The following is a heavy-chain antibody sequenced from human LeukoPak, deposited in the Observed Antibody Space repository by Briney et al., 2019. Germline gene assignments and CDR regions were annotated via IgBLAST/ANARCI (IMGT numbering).Heavy chain of an antibody. Sequence: GASVKVSCKASGYTFTNYDINWVRQATGQGLEWMGWMNPNSGNTGYAQKFQGRVTITRNTSISTAYMELSSLRSEDTAVYYCARAPGVGATYFDYWGQGTLVTVSS. D-gene: IGHD1-26*01. CDR2: MNPNSGNT. CDR1: GYTFTNYD. J-gene: IGHJ4*02. CDR3: ARAPGVGATYFDY. V-gene: IGHV1-8*03.